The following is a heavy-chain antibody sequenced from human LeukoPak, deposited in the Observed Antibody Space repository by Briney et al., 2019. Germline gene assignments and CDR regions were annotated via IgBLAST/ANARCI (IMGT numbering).Heavy chain of an antibody. D-gene: IGHD3-22*01. Sequence: GGSLRLSCAASGFTFSSHSMNWVRQAPGKGLEWVSYISSSSSTIYYADSVKGRFTISRDNAKNSLYLQMNSLRAEDTAVYYCARGAYYYEDWGQGTLVTVSS. CDR3: ARGAYYYED. CDR1: GFTFSSHS. CDR2: ISSSSSTI. J-gene: IGHJ4*02. V-gene: IGHV3-48*01.